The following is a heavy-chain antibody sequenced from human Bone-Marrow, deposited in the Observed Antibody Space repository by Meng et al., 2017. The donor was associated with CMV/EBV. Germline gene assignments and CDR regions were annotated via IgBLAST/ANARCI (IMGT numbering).Heavy chain of an antibody. J-gene: IGHJ3*02. D-gene: IGHD3-3*01. CDR2: ISSSGSTI. Sequence: GESLKISCAASGFTFSSYAMSWVRQAPGKGLEWVSYISSSGSTIYYADSVKGRFTISRDNAKNSLYLQMNSLRAEDTAVYYCARGGDFWSAMGAFDIWGQGTMVTVSS. CDR1: GFTFSSYA. V-gene: IGHV3-48*04. CDR3: ARGGDFWSAMGAFDI.